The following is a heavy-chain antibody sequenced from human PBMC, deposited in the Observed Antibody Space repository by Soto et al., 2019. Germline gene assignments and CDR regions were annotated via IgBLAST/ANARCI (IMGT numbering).Heavy chain of an antibody. V-gene: IGHV1-18*04. J-gene: IGHJ5*02. CDR1: GYSFTSNA. Sequence: VASVKVSCKTSGYSFTSNAITWVRQAPGQGLECMGWISTYSGDPNYAQKFQGRVTMTTDTSTNTADMELRNLRSDDAAVYYCARVWGSYQAPSGGAGFDPWGQGTLVTVSS. CDR2: ISTYSGDP. D-gene: IGHD3-16*02. CDR3: ARVWGSYQAPSGGAGFDP.